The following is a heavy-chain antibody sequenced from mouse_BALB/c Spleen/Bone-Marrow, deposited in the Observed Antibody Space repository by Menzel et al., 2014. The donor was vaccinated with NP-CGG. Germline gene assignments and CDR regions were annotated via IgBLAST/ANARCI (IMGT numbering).Heavy chain of an antibody. CDR2: IFPGDGST. V-gene: IGHV1-85*01. J-gene: IGHJ3*01. CDR3: ARRVYYDYDGGAWFAY. CDR1: GYTFTSYD. D-gene: IGHD2-4*01. Sequence: QVQLQQSGAELVKPGASVKLSCKASGYTFTSYDINWVRQRPEQGLEWIGWIFPGDGSTKYNEKFKGKATLTTDKSSSTAYMQLSRLTSEDSAVYFCARRVYYDYDGGAWFAYGGQGTLVTVSA.